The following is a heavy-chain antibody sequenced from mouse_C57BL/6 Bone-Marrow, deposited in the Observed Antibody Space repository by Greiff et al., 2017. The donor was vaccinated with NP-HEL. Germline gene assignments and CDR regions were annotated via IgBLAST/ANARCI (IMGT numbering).Heavy chain of an antibody. CDR2: IRNKANGYTT. CDR1: GFTFTDYY. CDR3: ASHSNYVAWFAY. Sequence: EVKLMESGGGLVQPGGSLSLSCAASGFTFTDYYMSWVRQPPGKALAWLGFIRNKANGYTTEYSASVKGRFTISRDNSQSILYLKMNARRAEDSATYYSASHSNYVAWFAYWGQGTLVTVSA. D-gene: IGHD2-1*01. V-gene: IGHV7-3*01. J-gene: IGHJ3*01.